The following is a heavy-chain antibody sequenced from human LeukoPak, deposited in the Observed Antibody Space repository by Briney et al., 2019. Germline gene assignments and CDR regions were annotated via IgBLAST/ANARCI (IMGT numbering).Heavy chain of an antibody. Sequence: SETLSLTCTVSGGSLSTFYWSWIRQPPGKGLEWIGYNYYSGTTNYNPSLKSRVTISVDTSKNQFSLKLSSVTAADTAVYYCATHSSSSNLFDYWGQGTLVTVSS. CDR1: GGSLSTFY. D-gene: IGHD6-6*01. J-gene: IGHJ4*02. V-gene: IGHV4-59*01. CDR2: NYYSGTT. CDR3: ATHSSSSNLFDY.